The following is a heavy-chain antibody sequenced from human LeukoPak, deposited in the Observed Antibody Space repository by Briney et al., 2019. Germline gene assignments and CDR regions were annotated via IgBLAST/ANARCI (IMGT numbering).Heavy chain of an antibody. D-gene: IGHD3-22*01. CDR2: ISSSSSYI. Sequence: GGSLTLSCAASGFTFSSYSMNWVRQAPGKGLEWVSSISSSSSYIYYADSVKGRFTISRDNAKNSLYLQMNSLRAEDTALYYCARGYYDSSGYLGYWGQGTLVTVSS. V-gene: IGHV3-21*01. J-gene: IGHJ4*02. CDR3: ARGYYDSSGYLGY. CDR1: GFTFSSYS.